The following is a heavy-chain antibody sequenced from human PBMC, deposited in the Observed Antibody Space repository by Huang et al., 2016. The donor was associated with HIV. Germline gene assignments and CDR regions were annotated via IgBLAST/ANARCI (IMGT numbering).Heavy chain of an antibody. Sequence: QVQLVQSGAEVKTPGASVKVSCKASGYTFTGSGIRWVRQAPGKGREWVRWINTDNRHTDYLQEVQGRVTMTTETSTSTADMELRSLTADDTAVYYCARDRGRHYYDTTGYRTYAGVDFWGRGTMVSVSS. J-gene: IGHJ3*01. CDR2: INTDNRHT. CDR1: GYTFTGSG. CDR3: ARDRGRHYYDTTGYRTYAGVDF. V-gene: IGHV1-18*04. D-gene: IGHD3-22*01.